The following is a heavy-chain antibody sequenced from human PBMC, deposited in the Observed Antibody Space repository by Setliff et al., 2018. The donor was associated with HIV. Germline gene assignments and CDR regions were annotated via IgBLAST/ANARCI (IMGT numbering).Heavy chain of an antibody. CDR2: IYHSGNT. CDR1: GYSIRSGYY. Sequence: SETLSLTCAVSGYSIRSGYYWGWIRQPSGKGLEWIGNIYHSGNTFHNPSLKSRVTISVHTSKNQFSLKLSSATAADTAVYYCARRRSMPNNAFDIWGQGTMVTVSS. D-gene: IGHD2-2*01. CDR3: ARRRSMPNNAFDI. J-gene: IGHJ3*02. V-gene: IGHV4-38-2*01.